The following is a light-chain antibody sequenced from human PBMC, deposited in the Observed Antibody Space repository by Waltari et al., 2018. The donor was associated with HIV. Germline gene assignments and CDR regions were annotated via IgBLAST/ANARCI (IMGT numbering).Light chain of an antibody. J-gene: IGLJ3*02. CDR2: SNN. CDR1: SSNIGRNI. V-gene: IGLV1-44*01. Sequence: QSVLTQPPSASGTPGQRVTISCSGSSSNIGRNIVNWYQQLPGTAPKLLIYSNNQRPSGVPDRFSGSKSGTSASLAINGLQSEDEADYYCAAWDDSLNGWVFGGGTKLTVL. CDR3: AAWDDSLNGWV.